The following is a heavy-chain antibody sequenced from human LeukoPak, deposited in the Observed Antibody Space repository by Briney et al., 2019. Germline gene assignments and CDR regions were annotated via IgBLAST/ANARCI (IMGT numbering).Heavy chain of an antibody. D-gene: IGHD2-2*01. V-gene: IGHV3-30*04. CDR3: ARDHVSYGSSRLGFDY. J-gene: IGHJ4*02. Sequence: GGSLRLSCAASGFTFSSYAMHWVRQAPGKGLEWVAVISYDGSNKYYADSVKGRFTISRDNSKNTLYLQMNSLRAEDTAVYYCARDHVSYGSSRLGFDYWGQGTLVTVSS. CDR2: ISYDGSNK. CDR1: GFTFSSYA.